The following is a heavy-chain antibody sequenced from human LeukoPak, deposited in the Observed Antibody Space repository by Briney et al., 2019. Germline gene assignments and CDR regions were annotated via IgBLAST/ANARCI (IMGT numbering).Heavy chain of an antibody. J-gene: IGHJ6*04. CDR1: GFTVSSYY. Sequence: GGSLRLSCAASGFTVSSYYMTWVRQAPGKGLEWVSVIYSGGSTYYADSVKGRVAISRDNSKNTVFLQMNSVRAEDTAVYYCARSYSNHLFGMDVWGEGTTVTVSS. D-gene: IGHD1-14*01. CDR3: ARSYSNHLFGMDV. CDR2: IYSGGST. V-gene: IGHV3-66*01.